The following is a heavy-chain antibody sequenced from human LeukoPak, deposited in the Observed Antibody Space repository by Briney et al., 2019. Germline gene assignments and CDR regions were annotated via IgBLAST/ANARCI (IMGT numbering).Heavy chain of an antibody. J-gene: IGHJ3*02. D-gene: IGHD3-10*01. V-gene: IGHV4-39*07. Sequence: KPSETLSLTCTVSGGSISSSSYYWGWIRQPPGKGLEWIGSIYYSGSTYYNPSLKSRVTISVDTSTNQFSLKLSSVTAADTAVYYCARDSFGVNAFSIWGQGTVVTVSS. CDR1: GGSISSSSYY. CDR2: IYYSGST. CDR3: ARDSFGVNAFSI.